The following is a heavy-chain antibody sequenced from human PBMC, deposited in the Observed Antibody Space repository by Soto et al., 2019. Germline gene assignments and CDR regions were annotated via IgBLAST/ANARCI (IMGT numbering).Heavy chain of an antibody. V-gene: IGHV1-69*01. Sequence: QVQLVQSGAEVKKPGSSVKVSCKASGGTFSSYAISWVRQAPGQGLEWMGGIIPIFGTANYAQKFQGRVTITADESTSTAYMDLSSLRSEDTAVYYCASRKDYYDSSGYYRPSYFDYWGQGTLVTVSS. CDR2: IIPIFGTA. CDR1: GGTFSSYA. J-gene: IGHJ4*02. CDR3: ASRKDYYDSSGYYRPSYFDY. D-gene: IGHD3-22*01.